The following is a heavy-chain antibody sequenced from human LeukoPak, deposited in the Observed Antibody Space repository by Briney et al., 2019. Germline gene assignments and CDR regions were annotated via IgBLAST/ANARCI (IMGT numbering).Heavy chain of an antibody. CDR1: GFTFSIYG. Sequence: GGSLRLPCAASGFTFSIYGMHWVRQAPGKGLEGVAVIWYYGSNKYYADSVKGPFTISRDNFKNTLYLQMNSLRAEDTAVYYCAGRRVPDYYYYGMDVWGQGTTVTVSS. D-gene: IGHD2-2*01. V-gene: IGHV3-33*01. J-gene: IGHJ6*02. CDR2: IWYYGSNK. CDR3: AGRRVPDYYYYGMDV.